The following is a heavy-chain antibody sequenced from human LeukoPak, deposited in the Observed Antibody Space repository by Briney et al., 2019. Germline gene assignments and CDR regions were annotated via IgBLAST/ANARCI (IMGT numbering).Heavy chain of an antibody. J-gene: IGHJ4*02. CDR3: AKTMGAIDHDY. CDR2: ISSSGSTI. V-gene: IGHV3-11*01. Sequence: GGSLRLSCAASGFTFSDYYMSWIRQAPGKGLEWVSYISSSGSTIYYADSVKGRFTISRDNSKNTLYLQMNSLRAEDTAVYYCAKTMGAIDHDYWGQGTLVTVSS. CDR1: GFTFSDYY. D-gene: IGHD1-26*01.